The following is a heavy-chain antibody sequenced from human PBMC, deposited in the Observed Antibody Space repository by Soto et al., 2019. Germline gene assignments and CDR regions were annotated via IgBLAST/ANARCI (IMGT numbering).Heavy chain of an antibody. V-gene: IGHV4-59*08. D-gene: IGHD3-22*01. CDR1: GGSISSYY. J-gene: IGHJ4*02. CDR3: ARYEVVADQIFDY. CDR2: ISYSGTT. Sequence: SETLSLTCIVSGGSISSYYLTWIRQPPGKGLEWIGYISYSGTTNYNPSLKSRVTISVDTSKNQFSLKLNSVTAADTAVYYCARYEVVADQIFDYWGQGTLVTVSS.